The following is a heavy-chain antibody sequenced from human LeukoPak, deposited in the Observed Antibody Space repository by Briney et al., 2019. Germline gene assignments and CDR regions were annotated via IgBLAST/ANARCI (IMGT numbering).Heavy chain of an antibody. D-gene: IGHD5-18*01. CDR3: AKDVDTAMVSSSPLDY. CDR2: ISWNSGSI. J-gene: IGHJ4*02. CDR1: GFTFSSYA. Sequence: GGSLRLSCAASGFTFSSYAMSWVRQAPGKGLEWVSGISWNSGSIGYADSVKGRFTISRDNAKNSLYLQMNSLRAEDTALYYCAKDVDTAMVSSSPLDYWGQGTLVTVSS. V-gene: IGHV3-9*01.